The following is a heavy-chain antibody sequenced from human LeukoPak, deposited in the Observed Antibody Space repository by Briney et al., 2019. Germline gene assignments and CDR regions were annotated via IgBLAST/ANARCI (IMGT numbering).Heavy chain of an antibody. Sequence: GGSLRLSCAASGFTFSSYSMNWVRQAPGKGLEWVSGISGSGGSTFYAGSVRGRFTISRDNSKNTLYLQMNSLRAEDTAVYFCAKGGYSAYDSSFDYWGQGTLVTVSS. CDR3: AKGGYSAYDSSFDY. V-gene: IGHV3-23*01. CDR1: GFTFSSYS. D-gene: IGHD5-12*01. CDR2: ISGSGGST. J-gene: IGHJ4*02.